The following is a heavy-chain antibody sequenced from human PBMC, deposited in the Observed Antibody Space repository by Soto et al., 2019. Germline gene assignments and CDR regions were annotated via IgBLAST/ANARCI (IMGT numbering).Heavy chain of an antibody. J-gene: IGHJ4*02. CDR1: GYTLTELS. V-gene: IGHV1-24*01. Sequence: ASVKVSCKVSGYTLTELSMDWVRQAPGKGLEWMGGFDPGDGETIYAQKFQGRVTMTEDTSTDTAYMELSSLRSEDTAVYYCATGVVGYYDSSGYYYRRHGNFDYWGQGTLVTVSS. CDR2: FDPGDGET. D-gene: IGHD3-22*01. CDR3: ATGVVGYYDSSGYYYRRHGNFDY.